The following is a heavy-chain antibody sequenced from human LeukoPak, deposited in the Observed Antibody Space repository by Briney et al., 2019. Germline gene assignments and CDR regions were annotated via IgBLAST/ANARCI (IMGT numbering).Heavy chain of an antibody. CDR3: ARGTYCSGRSCYSRY. V-gene: IGHV1-2*02. CDR1: GYTFTGYY. CDR2: INPNSGGT. D-gene: IGHD2-15*01. Sequence: ASVKVSCKASGYTFTGYYMHWVRQAPGQGLEWMGWINPNSGGTNYAQKFQGRVTMTRDTSISTAYMELSRLRSDDTAVYYCARGTYCSGRSCYSRYWGQGTLVTVSS. J-gene: IGHJ4*02.